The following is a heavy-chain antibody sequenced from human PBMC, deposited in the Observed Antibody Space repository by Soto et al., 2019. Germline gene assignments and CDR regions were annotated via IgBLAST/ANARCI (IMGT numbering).Heavy chain of an antibody. Sequence: QFPLVQSGAKVKKPGASVKVSCKASGYTFTTYDISWVRQAPGQGLEWMGRISAYNGNTNYAQKLQGRVTLTTDTSTSTAYMERRSLRADDTAVYYCARVGGYCSSTTCYRWFDPWGQGTLVTVSS. CDR1: GYTFTTYD. CDR3: ARVGGYCSSTTCYRWFDP. D-gene: IGHD2-2*01. CDR2: ISAYNGNT. J-gene: IGHJ5*02. V-gene: IGHV1-18*04.